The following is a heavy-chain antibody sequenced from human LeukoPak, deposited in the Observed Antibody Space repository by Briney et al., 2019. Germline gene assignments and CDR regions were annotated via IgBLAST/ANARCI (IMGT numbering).Heavy chain of an antibody. V-gene: IGHV4-31*03. CDR2: IHYSEST. D-gene: IGHD5-24*01. CDR3: ARDFRDGYNNFDDY. Sequence: PSQTLSLTCTVSGGSIRSGGDYWGWIRLHPGKGLEWIGYIHYSESTYYNPSLRSRVTISVDTSENQFSLKLNSVTAEDTAVYYCARDFRDGYNNFDDYWGQGTLVTVSS. J-gene: IGHJ4*02. CDR1: GGSIRSGGDY.